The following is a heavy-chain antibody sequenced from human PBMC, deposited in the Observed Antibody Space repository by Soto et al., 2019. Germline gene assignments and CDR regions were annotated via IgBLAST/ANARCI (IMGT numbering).Heavy chain of an antibody. J-gene: IGHJ3*02. D-gene: IGHD3-3*01. CDR3: ARDPQTYYDFWSGPFDI. CDR2: ISSSGSTI. CDR1: GFTFSSYE. Sequence: GGSLRLSCAASGFTFSSYEMNWVRQAPGKGLEWVSYISSSGSTIYYADSVKGRFTISRDNAKNSLYLQMNRLRAEDTAVYYCARDPQTYYDFWSGPFDIWGQGTMVTVSS. V-gene: IGHV3-48*03.